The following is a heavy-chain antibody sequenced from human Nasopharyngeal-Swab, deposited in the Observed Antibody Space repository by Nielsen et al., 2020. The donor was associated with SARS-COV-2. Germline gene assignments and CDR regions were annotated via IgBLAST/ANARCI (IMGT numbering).Heavy chain of an antibody. CDR3: VRDSGSSGWSGAY. D-gene: IGHD6-19*01. CDR2: IWYDGSNK. Sequence: GGSLRLSCAASGFTFSSYGMHWVRQAPGKGLEWVAVIWYDGSNKYYADSVKGRFTISRDNSKNTLYLQMNSLRAEDTAVYYCVRDSGSSGWSGAYWGQGTLVTVSS. V-gene: IGHV3-33*01. CDR1: GFTFSSYG. J-gene: IGHJ4*02.